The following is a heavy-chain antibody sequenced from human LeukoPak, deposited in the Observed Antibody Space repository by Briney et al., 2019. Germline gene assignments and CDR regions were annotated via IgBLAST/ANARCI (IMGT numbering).Heavy chain of an antibody. CDR3: ARHDYSNPTELDY. J-gene: IGHJ4*02. CDR2: IYYSGST. CDR1: GVSISSYY. D-gene: IGHD4-11*01. V-gene: IGHV4-59*01. Sequence: SETLSLTCTVSGVSISSYYWSWIRQPPGKGLEWIGYIYYSGSTNYNPSLKSRVTISVDTSKNQFSLKLSSVTAADTAVYYCARHDYSNPTELDYWGQGTLVTVSS.